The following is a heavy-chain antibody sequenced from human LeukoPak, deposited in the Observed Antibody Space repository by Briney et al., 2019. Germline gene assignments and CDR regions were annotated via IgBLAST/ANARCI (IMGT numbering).Heavy chain of an antibody. D-gene: IGHD3-10*01. CDR3: ARVGHYYGSGSPYNWFDP. CDR1: GGSISSYY. CDR2: IYYSGST. V-gene: IGHV4-59*01. J-gene: IGHJ5*02. Sequence: SETLSLTCTVSGGSISSYYWSWIRQPPGKGLEWIGYIYYSGSTNYNPSLKSRVTISVDTSKNQFSLKLSSVTAADTAVYYCARVGHYYGSGSPYNWFDPWGQGTLVTVSS.